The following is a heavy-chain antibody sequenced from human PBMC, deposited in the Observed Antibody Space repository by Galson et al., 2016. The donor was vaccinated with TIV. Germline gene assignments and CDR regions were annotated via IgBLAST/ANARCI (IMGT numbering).Heavy chain of an antibody. Sequence: SVKASCKASGGTFSSYGISWVRQAPGQGLEWMGGINPVFGIPNYAQKFQGRVTITADESTSTAYMELTSLRSEDTAVYYRARGKERVINYYYYIDVWGKGTTITVSS. CDR2: INPVFGIP. J-gene: IGHJ6*03. CDR3: ARGKERVINYYYYIDV. CDR1: GGTFSSYG. D-gene: IGHD3-3*01. V-gene: IGHV1-69*13.